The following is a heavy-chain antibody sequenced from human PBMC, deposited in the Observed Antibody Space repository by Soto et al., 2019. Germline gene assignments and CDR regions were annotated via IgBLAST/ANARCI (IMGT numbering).Heavy chain of an antibody. CDR1: GCSISSYY. CDR3: ARLTTNCSSTSCYAFDI. J-gene: IGHJ3*02. V-gene: IGHV4-59*08. CDR2: IYYSGST. Sequence: SETLSLTCTFSGCSISSYYWSWIRQPLGKGLEWIGYIYYSGSTNYNPSLKSRVTISVDTSKNQFSLKLSSVTAADTAVYYCARLTTNCSSTSCYAFDIWGQGTMVTVSS. D-gene: IGHD2-2*01.